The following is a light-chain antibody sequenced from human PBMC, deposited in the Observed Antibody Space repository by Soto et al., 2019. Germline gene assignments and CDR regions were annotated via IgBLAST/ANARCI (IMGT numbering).Light chain of an antibody. Sequence: EIVLTQSPGTLSLSPGERATLSCRASQSVSSSYLAWYQQKPGQAPRLLIYGASRRATGIPDRFSGSGSGTDFTLTISRLEPEDFAGYYCQQYGSSPSLTFGGGTKVEIK. CDR1: QSVSSSY. CDR3: QQYGSSPSLT. J-gene: IGKJ4*01. V-gene: IGKV3-20*01. CDR2: GAS.